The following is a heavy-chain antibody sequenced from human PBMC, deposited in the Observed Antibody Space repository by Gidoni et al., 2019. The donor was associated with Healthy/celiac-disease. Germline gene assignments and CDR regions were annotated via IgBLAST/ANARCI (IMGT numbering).Heavy chain of an antibody. J-gene: IGHJ4*02. CDR1: CRSLSSSSYY. Sequence: QLQLQESRPGLVKLSATLSLTCTVACRSLSSSSYYWGWIRQPPGEGLEWLGSNYYSGSTYYNPSLKGRVTISVDTSKNQFSLKLSSVTAADTAVYYYARQVGATLSPHYFDYWGQGTLVTVSS. CDR3: ARQVGATLSPHYFDY. V-gene: IGHV4-39*01. CDR2: NYYSGST. D-gene: IGHD1-26*01.